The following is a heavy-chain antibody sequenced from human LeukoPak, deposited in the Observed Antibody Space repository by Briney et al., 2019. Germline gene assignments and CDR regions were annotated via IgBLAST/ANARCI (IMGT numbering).Heavy chain of an antibody. CDR1: GDSIHSVYYY. CDR3: ARHRKSARNYLYYYLDA. V-gene: IGHV4-39*01. Sequence: SETLSLTCTVSGDSIHSVYYYWGWIRQSPGKGLEWIGSIYFDGETSYSPSLKSRLIISIDTSKNQFSLNLTSVTAADTALYYCARHRKSARNYLYYYLDAWGTGNPGT. J-gene: IGHJ6*03. D-gene: IGHD6-6*01. CDR2: IYFDGET.